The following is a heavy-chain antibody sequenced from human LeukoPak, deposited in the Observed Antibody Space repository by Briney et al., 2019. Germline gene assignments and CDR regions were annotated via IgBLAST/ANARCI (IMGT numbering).Heavy chain of an antibody. J-gene: IGHJ4*02. CDR2: INPSGGST. D-gene: IGHD2-2*01. Sequence: ASVEVSCKASGYTFTSYYMHWVRQAPGQGLEWMGIINPSGGSTSYAQKFQGRVTMTRDTSTSTVYMELSSLRSEDTAVYYCARERRIYCSSTSCLARDYWGQGTLVTVSS. CDR3: ARERRIYCSSTSCLARDY. V-gene: IGHV1-46*01. CDR1: GYTFTSYY.